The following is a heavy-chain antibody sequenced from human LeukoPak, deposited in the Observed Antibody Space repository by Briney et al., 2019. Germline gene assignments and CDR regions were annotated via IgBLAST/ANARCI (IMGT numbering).Heavy chain of an antibody. CDR3: ARGYCSSTSCRSSNHDY. CDR1: GYTFTGYY. D-gene: IGHD2-2*01. Sequence: ASVKVSCKASGYTFTGYYMHWVRQAPGQGLEWMGWINPNSGGTNHAQKFQGRVTMTRDTSISTAYMELSRLRSDDTAVYYCARGYCSSTSCRSSNHDYWGQGTLVTVSS. V-gene: IGHV1-2*02. CDR2: INPNSGGT. J-gene: IGHJ4*02.